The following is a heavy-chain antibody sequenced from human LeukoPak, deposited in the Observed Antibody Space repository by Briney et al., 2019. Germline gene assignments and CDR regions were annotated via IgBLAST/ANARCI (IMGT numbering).Heavy chain of an antibody. CDR2: IFQSGST. V-gene: IGHV4-30-2*01. Sequence: NPSETLSLTCAVSGGSISSGDYSWSRIRQPPGKGLEWIGYIFQSGSTYYNPSLKSRVTISVDRSKNQFSLKLSSVTAADTAVYYCARVGSDWNDVRYNWFDPWGQGTLVTVSS. CDR3: ARVGSDWNDVRYNWFDP. J-gene: IGHJ5*02. CDR1: GGSISSGDYS. D-gene: IGHD1-1*01.